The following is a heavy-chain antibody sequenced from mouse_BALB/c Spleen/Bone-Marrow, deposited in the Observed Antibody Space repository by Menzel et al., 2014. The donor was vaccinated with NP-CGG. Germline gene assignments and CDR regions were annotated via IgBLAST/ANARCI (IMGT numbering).Heavy chain of an antibody. CDR3: ARVSYDYFDY. CDR1: EFTFSDYY. Sequence: EVQLVESGGGLVKPGGSLKLSCAASEFTFSDYYMYWVRQTPEKRLEWVATISDGGSYTYYPDSVKGRFTISRDNAKNNLYLQMSSLKSEDTAMYYCARVSYDYFDYWGQGTTLTVSS. V-gene: IGHV5-4*02. D-gene: IGHD2-4*01. CDR2: ISDGGSYT. J-gene: IGHJ2*01.